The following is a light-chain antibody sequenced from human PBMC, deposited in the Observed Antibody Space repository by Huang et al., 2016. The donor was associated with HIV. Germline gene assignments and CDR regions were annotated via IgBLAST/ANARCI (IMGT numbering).Light chain of an antibody. CDR2: SAS. CDR1: QHISNY. Sequence: IQMTQSPTSLSASVVDRVSITCRASQHISNYLNWYQQKPGKAPKLLISSASSLHSGVPSRVSGSGSGTDFTLTIKGLQLDDFATYYCQQSYSALSSFGPGTRL. V-gene: IGKV1-39*01. J-gene: IGKJ5*01. CDR3: QQSYSALSS.